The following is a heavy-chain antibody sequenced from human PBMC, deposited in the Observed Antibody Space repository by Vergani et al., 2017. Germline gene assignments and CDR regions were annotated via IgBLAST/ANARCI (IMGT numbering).Heavy chain of an antibody. J-gene: IGHJ4*02. V-gene: IGHV3-33*01. CDR1: GFAFRTYG. CDR2: IWYEGSNT. D-gene: IGHD3-22*01. Sequence: QVQLVESGGGVVQPGRSLRLSCVASGFAFRTYGMHWVRQAPGKGLEWVAIIWYEGSNTYYADSVKGRFTVSRDNSRNTLFLQMNSLRVEDTAVYYCARRRYDSSGFSTIFRYWGQGTRVTVS. CDR3: ARRRYDSSGFSTIFRY.